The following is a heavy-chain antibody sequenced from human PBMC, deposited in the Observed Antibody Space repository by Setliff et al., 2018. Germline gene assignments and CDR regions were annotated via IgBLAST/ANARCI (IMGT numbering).Heavy chain of an antibody. CDR3: ARGLRGRGYFDY. D-gene: IGHD4-17*01. CDR2: INHSGST. J-gene: IGHJ4*02. Sequence: SETLSLTCAVYGGSFSGYYWSWIRQPPGKGPEWIGEINHSGSTNYNPSLKSRVTISVDTSKNQFSLKLSSVTAADTAVYYCARGLRGRGYFDYWGQGTLVTVSS. V-gene: IGHV4-34*01. CDR1: GGSFSGYY.